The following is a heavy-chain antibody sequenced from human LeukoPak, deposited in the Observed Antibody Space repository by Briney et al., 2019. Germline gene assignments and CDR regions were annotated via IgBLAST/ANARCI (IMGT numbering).Heavy chain of an antibody. D-gene: IGHD6-19*01. CDR3: ARLRQWLVAYYFDY. J-gene: IGHJ4*02. CDR2: INPTSGGT. CDR1: GYTFTGYF. V-gene: IGHV1-2*02. Sequence: RVASVKVSCKASGYTFTGYFLHWVRQASGQGLEWMGWINPTSGGTNYAQKFQGRVTLTRDTSISTAYMELSRLRSDDTAVYYCARLRQWLVAYYFDYWGQGTLVTVSS.